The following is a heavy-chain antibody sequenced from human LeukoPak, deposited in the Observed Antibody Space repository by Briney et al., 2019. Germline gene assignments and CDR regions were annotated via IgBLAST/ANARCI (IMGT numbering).Heavy chain of an antibody. J-gene: IGHJ5*02. CDR1: GGSISSGSYY. CDR2: IYTSGST. D-gene: IGHD6-13*01. Sequence: SETLSLTCTVSGGSISSGSYYWSWIRQPAGKGLEWIGRIYTSGSTNYNPSLKSRVTISVDKSKNQFSLKLSSVTAADTAVYYCAQIVSGGSSSWYGRWFDPWGQGTLVTVSS. V-gene: IGHV4-61*02. CDR3: AQIVSGGSSSWYGRWFDP.